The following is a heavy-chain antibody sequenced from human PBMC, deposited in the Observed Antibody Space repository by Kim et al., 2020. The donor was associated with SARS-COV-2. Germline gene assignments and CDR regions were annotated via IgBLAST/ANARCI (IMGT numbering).Heavy chain of an antibody. CDR2: ISSSSSYI. CDR1: GFTFSSYS. CDR3: ARTKWELRKNAFDI. V-gene: IGHV3-21*01. D-gene: IGHD1-26*01. Sequence: GGSLRLSCAASGFTFSSYSMNWVRQAPGKGLEWVSSISSSSSYIYYADSVKGRFTISRDNAKNSLYLQMNSLRAEDTAVYYCARTKWELRKNAFDIWGQGTMVTVSS. J-gene: IGHJ3*02.